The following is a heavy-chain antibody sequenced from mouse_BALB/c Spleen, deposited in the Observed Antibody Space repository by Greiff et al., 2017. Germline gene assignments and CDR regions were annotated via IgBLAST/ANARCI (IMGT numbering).Heavy chain of an antibody. Sequence: VKLVESGPGLVAPSQSLSITCTVSGFSLTSYGVHWVRQPPGKGLEWLGVIWAGGSTNYNSALMSRLSISKDNSKSQVFLKMNSLQTDDKAMYYSARDRVITTVVDLWYFGVWGAGTTVTVSS. D-gene: IGHD1-1*01. CDR1: GFSLTSYG. J-gene: IGHJ1*01. V-gene: IGHV2-9*02. CDR2: IWAGGST. CDR3: ARDRVITTVVDLWYFGV.